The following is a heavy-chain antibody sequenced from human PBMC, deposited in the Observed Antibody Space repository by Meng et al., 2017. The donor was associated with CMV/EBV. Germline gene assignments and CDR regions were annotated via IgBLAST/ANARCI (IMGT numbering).Heavy chain of an antibody. V-gene: IGHV3-30*02. J-gene: IGHJ6*02. CDR2: IRYDGSNK. Sequence: GESLKISCAASGFTFSSYGMHWVRQAPGKGLEWVAFIRYDGSNKYYADSVKGRFTISRDNSKNTLYLQMNSLRAEDTAVYYCAKVRPPYYHYGMDVWGQGTTVTVSS. CDR1: GFTFSSYG. CDR3: AKVRPPYYHYGMDV.